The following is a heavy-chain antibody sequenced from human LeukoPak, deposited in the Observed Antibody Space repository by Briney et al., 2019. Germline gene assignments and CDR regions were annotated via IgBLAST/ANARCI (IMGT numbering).Heavy chain of an antibody. CDR3: ARGAGLWFGELGGTDFDY. CDR1: GYTFTSYG. V-gene: IGHV1-18*01. CDR2: ISAYNGNT. Sequence: ASVKVSCKASGYTFTSYGISWVRQAPGQGLEWMGWISAYNGNTNYAQKFQGRVTMTRNTSISTAYMELSSLGSEDTAVYYCARGAGLWFGELGGTDFDYWGQGTLVTVSS. J-gene: IGHJ4*02. D-gene: IGHD3-10*01.